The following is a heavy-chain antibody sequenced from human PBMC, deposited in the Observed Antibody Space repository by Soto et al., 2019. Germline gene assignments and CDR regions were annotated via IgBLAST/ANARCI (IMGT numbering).Heavy chain of an antibody. CDR1: AYIFTDYY. CDR3: ARDSAAGPGIGWDY. J-gene: IGHJ4*01. Sequence: ASVKVSCKASAYIFTDYYIHWVRQAPGQGLEWMGWINPNNDDTRYAQKFRGRVTVTMDTSISTAYMDLTRLTSDGTAVYYCARDSAAGPGIGWDYWGQGTLVTV. D-gene: IGHD6-13*01. V-gene: IGHV1-2*02. CDR2: INPNNDDT.